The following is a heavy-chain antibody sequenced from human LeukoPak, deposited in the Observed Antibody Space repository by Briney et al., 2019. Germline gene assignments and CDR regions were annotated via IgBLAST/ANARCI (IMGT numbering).Heavy chain of an antibody. CDR2: ISGSGGST. V-gene: IGHV3-23*01. Sequence: GGSLRLSCAASGFTFSSYAMSWVRQAPGKGLEWVSAISGSGGSTYYADSVKGRFTISRDNSKNTLYLQMNSLRAEDTAVYYCAKDQGLLGWFGELYPGSLGGFDYWGQGTLVTVSS. D-gene: IGHD3-10*01. J-gene: IGHJ4*02. CDR1: GFTFSSYA. CDR3: AKDQGLLGWFGELYPGSLGGFDY.